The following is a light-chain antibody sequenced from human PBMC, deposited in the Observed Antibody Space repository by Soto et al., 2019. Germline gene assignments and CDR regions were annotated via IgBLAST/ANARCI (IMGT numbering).Light chain of an antibody. V-gene: IGLV2-11*01. J-gene: IGLJ2*01. Sequence: QSVLTQPRSVSGSPGQSVTISCTGTSSDVGTYDFVSWYQQHPGKAPRLMIFDVSERPSGVPDRFSGSKSGNTASLTISGLQAEDEADYYCSSYTSGSTVLFGGGTKLTVL. CDR2: DVS. CDR1: SSDVGTYDF. CDR3: SSYTSGSTVL.